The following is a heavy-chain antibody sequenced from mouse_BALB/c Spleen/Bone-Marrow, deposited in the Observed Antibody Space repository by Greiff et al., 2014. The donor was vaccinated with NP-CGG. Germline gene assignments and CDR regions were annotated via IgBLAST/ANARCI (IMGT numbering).Heavy chain of an antibody. CDR1: GYTFTDHA. J-gene: IGHJ4*01. V-gene: IGHV1S137*01. Sequence: VQLQQSGAKLVRPGVSVKISCKGSGYTFTDHAIHWVKRSHAKSLEWIGVISVYYGDAIYNQKFKGKATMTVDKSSSTAYMELARLTSEDAAIYYCARAGKVRNAMDYWGQGTSVTVSS. D-gene: IGHD2-14*01. CDR3: ARAGKVRNAMDY. CDR2: ISVYYGDA.